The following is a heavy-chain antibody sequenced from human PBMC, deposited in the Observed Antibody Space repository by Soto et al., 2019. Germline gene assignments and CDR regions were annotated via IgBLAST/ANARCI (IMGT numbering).Heavy chain of an antibody. J-gene: IGHJ6*02. Sequence: QVQLVDSGGGEVQPGRSLTISCAASGFTFSTYGMHWVRQTPGKGLEWVAVISYDGTNKFYSDSVKGRFTISRDNFKNTLILQMNSLRADDTAVYSCAKDLQSYGDYDYYCYGMDVWGLGTRVTVSS. D-gene: IGHD4-17*01. CDR3: AKDLQSYGDYDYYCYGMDV. CDR1: GFTFSTYG. V-gene: IGHV3-30*18. CDR2: ISYDGTNK.